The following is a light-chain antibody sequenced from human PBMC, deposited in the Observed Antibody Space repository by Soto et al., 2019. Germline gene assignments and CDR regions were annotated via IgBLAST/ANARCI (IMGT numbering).Light chain of an antibody. J-gene: IGLJ2*01. CDR1: SSNIGSNT. CDR2: SNN. CDR3: AAWDATLNGL. Sequence: QSVLTQPPSASGTPGQRVTISCSGSSSNIGSNTVNWYQQVPGTAPKILIYSNNQRPSGVPDRFSGSKSGTSASLAISGLQSEDEADYYCAAWDATLNGLFGGGTKLTVL. V-gene: IGLV1-44*01.